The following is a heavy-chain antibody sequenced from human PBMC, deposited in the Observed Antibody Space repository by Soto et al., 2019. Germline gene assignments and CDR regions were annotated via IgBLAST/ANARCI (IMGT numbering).Heavy chain of an antibody. D-gene: IGHD2-2*01. Sequence: GGSLRLSCAASGFTFSSYDMHWVRQATGKGLEWVSAIGTAGATYYPGSVKGRFTISRENAKNSLYLQMNSLRAGDTAVYYCARALAYCSSTSCYYYYGMDVWGQGTTVTVSS. V-gene: IGHV3-13*01. J-gene: IGHJ6*02. CDR3: ARALAYCSSTSCYYYYGMDV. CDR1: GFTFSSYD. CDR2: IGTAGAT.